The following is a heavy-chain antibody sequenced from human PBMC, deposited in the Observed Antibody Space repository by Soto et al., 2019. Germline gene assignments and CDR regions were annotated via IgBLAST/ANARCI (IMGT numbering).Heavy chain of an antibody. D-gene: IGHD6-19*01. V-gene: IGHV4-4*02. CDR2: IYQSGSI. CDR1: GASISSSYW. Sequence: QVLLQESGPGLVKPSGTLSLSCAVSGASISSSYWWTWVRQPPGKGLEWIGEIYQSGSINYNPSLKSRVTMSVDKSRNKFSLKLSSVSAADTAVYFCARREDSSGWHPGSDFDYWGQGTLVTVSS. J-gene: IGHJ4*02. CDR3: ARREDSSGWHPGSDFDY.